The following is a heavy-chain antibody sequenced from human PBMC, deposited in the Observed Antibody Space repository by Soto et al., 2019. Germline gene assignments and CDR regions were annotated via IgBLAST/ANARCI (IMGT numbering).Heavy chain of an antibody. CDR3: AKDFGVYDSSGFDAFDI. CDR2: ISYDGSNK. D-gene: IGHD3-22*01. J-gene: IGHJ3*02. CDR1: GFTFSSYG. Sequence: GGSLRLSCAASGFTFSSYGMHWVRQAPGKGLEWVAVISYDGSNKYYADSVKGRFTISRDNSKNTLYLQMNSLRAEDTAVYYCAKDFGVYDSSGFDAFDIWGQGTMVTVSS. V-gene: IGHV3-30*18.